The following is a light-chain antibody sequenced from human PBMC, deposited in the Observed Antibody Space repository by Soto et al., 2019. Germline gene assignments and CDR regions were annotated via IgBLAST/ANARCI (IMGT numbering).Light chain of an antibody. Sequence: QSVLTQPASVSGSPGQSITISCTGTRSDVGGYSSVSWYQQHPGKAPKLMIFDVSNRPSGVSNRFSGSKSGNTASLTISGLQAEDEADYYCSSYTTSSTNVFRNGTKVTVL. CDR1: RSDVGGYSS. J-gene: IGLJ1*01. CDR3: SSYTTSSTNV. V-gene: IGLV2-14*01. CDR2: DVS.